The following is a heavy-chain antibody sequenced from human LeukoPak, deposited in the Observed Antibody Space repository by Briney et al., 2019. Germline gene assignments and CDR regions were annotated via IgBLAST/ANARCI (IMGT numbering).Heavy chain of an antibody. CDR3: ARPSTVTTNYYYYYGMDV. CDR2: ISAYNGNT. D-gene: IGHD4-17*01. Sequence: GASVKVSCKASGYTFTSYGISWVRQAPGQGLEWMGWISAYNGNTNYAQKLQGRVTMTTDTSTSTAYMELSSLRSEDTAVYYCARPSTVTTNYYYYYGMDVWGQGTTVTVSS. CDR1: GYTFTSYG. J-gene: IGHJ6*02. V-gene: IGHV1-18*01.